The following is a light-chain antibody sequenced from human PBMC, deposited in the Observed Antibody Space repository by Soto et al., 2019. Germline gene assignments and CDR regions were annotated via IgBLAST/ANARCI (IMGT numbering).Light chain of an antibody. V-gene: IGKV3-15*01. CDR3: HQYNTWPLT. CDR2: DAS. Sequence: EIVMTQSPATLSVSPGEGATLSCRASQTIRSDLAWYQQKPGQAPRLLISDASTRATGIPARFNGSGSGTEFTLAISSLQSEDFAIYYCHQYNTWPLTFGGGTKVDIK. CDR1: QTIRSD. J-gene: IGKJ4*01.